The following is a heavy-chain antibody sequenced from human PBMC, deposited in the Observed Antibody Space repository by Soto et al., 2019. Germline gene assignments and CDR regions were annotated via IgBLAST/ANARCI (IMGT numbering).Heavy chain of an antibody. CDR3: ARGGIVVVVAARDAFDI. CDR2: IYYSGST. J-gene: IGHJ3*02. CDR1: GGSISSGGYY. D-gene: IGHD2-15*01. Sequence: QVQLQESGPGLVKPSQTLSLTCTVSGGSISSGGYYWSWIRQHPGKGLEWIWYIYYSGSTYYNPSLKSRVTISVDTSKNQFSLKLSSVTAADTAVYYCARGGIVVVVAARDAFDIWGQGTMVTVSS. V-gene: IGHV4-31*03.